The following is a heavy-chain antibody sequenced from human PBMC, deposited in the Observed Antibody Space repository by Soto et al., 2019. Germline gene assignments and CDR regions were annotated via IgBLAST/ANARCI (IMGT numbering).Heavy chain of an antibody. CDR2: ISWNSGSI. CDR1: GFTFDDYA. V-gene: IGHV3-9*01. CDR3: AKDVVEGAFDI. D-gene: IGHD2-15*01. J-gene: IGHJ3*02. Sequence: EVQLVESGGGLVQPGRSLRLSCAASGFTFDDYAMHWVRQAPGKGLEWVSGISWNSGSIGYADSVKGRFTISRDNAKNSLYLQMNSLRAEDTALYYCAKDVVEGAFDIWGQGTMVTVSS.